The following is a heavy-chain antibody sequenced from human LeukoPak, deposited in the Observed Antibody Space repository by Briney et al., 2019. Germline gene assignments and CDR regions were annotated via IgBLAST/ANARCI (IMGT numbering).Heavy chain of an antibody. V-gene: IGHV4-38-2*02. CDR3: ARDVSGSYLYYYYYMDV. Sequence: SETLSLTCTVSGYSISSGYYWGWIRQPPGKGLEWIGSIYYSGSTYYNPSLKSRVTISVDTSKNQFSLKLSSVTAADTAVYYCARDVSGSYLYYYYYMDVWGKGTTVTVSS. CDR1: GYSISSGYY. CDR2: IYYSGST. D-gene: IGHD1-26*01. J-gene: IGHJ6*03.